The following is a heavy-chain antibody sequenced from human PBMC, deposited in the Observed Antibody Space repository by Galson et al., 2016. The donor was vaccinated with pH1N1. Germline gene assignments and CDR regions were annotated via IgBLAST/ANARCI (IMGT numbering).Heavy chain of an antibody. CDR1: GFTFNKYA. CDR2: ISGNGDKT. Sequence: SLRLSCAASGFTFNKYAMNWVRQAPGKGLEWVSVISGNGDKTYYADSVKGRFTISRDNSNNTLYLQMDRLRAEDTAVYFCAKDGLFLEWFFDTFFYFDSWGQGSLVTVSS. D-gene: IGHD3-3*01. CDR3: AKDGLFLEWFFDTFFYFDS. V-gene: IGHV3-23*01. J-gene: IGHJ4*02.